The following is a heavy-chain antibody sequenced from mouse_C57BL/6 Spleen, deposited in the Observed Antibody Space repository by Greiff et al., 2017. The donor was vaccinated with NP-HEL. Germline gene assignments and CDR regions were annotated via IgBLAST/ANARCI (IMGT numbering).Heavy chain of an antibody. CDR3: DRRTAQATLHFDD. CDR2: IDPANGNT. CDR1: GFNIKNTY. Sequence: EVQLQESVAELVRPGASVKLSCTASGFNIKNTYMHWVKQRPEQGLEWIGRIDPANGNTTYAPKFQGKATITADTSSNTAYLQLSSLTAEDTDIYDCDRRTAQATLHFDDWGKGTTVTVSS. J-gene: IGHJ1*03. V-gene: IGHV14-3*01. D-gene: IGHD3-2*02.